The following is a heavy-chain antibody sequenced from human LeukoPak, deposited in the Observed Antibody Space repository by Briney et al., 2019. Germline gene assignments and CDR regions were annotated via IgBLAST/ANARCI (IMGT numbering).Heavy chain of an antibody. CDR2: IYYSGST. CDR1: GGSISSSSYY. J-gene: IGHJ5*02. CDR3: ARSTPRTRYCSSTSCNRNWFDP. V-gene: IGHV4-39*01. Sequence: SETLSLTCTVSGGSISSSSYYWGWIRQPPGKGLEWIGSIYYSGSTYYNPSLKSRVTISVDTSKNQFSLKLSSVTAADTAVYYCARSTPRTRYCSSTSCNRNWFDPWGQGTLVTVSS. D-gene: IGHD2-2*01.